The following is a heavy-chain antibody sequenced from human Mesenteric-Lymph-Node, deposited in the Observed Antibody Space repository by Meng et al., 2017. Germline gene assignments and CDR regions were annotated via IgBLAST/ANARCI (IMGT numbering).Heavy chain of an antibody. CDR2: IRSNFFGGTT. D-gene: IGHD6-19*01. V-gene: IGHV3-49*04. CDR3: AAYKVVPGTIYFQH. Sequence: GESLKISCSGSGLNVGDYAMSWVRQAPGRGLEWIGFIRSNFFGGTTEYAASVKDRFTISRDDSNSLVYLQMNSLKTEDSALYFCAAYKVVPGTIYFQHWGQGTLVTVSS. CDR1: GLNVGDYA. J-gene: IGHJ1*01.